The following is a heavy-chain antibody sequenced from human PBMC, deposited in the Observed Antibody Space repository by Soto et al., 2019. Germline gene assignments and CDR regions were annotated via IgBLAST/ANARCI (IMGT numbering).Heavy chain of an antibody. Sequence: QLQLQESGPGLVKPSETLSLTCTVSGGSISSSNYYWGWIRQPPGKGLEWIGSIYYSVSTFDNPSLKSRVTISVDTSKNQFSLKLISVTAADTAVYYCARPPSANLDAFEIWGQGTLVTVSS. J-gene: IGHJ3*02. V-gene: IGHV4-39*01. CDR1: GGSISSSNYY. CDR3: ARPPSANLDAFEI. D-gene: IGHD2-8*01. CDR2: IYYSVST.